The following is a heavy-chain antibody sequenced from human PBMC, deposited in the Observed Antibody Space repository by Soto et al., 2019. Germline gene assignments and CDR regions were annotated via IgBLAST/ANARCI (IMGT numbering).Heavy chain of an antibody. J-gene: IGHJ6*02. V-gene: IGHV1-69*06. CDR3: ASTIFGVVIISYYYGMDV. CDR2: IIPIFGTA. Sequence: ASVRVSYQASGGTFSSWAISWVRQAPGQGLEWMGGIIPIFGTANYAQKFQGRVTITADKSTSTAYMELSSLRSEDTAVYYCASTIFGVVIISYYYGMDVWGQGTTVTSP. D-gene: IGHD3-3*01. CDR1: GGTFSSWA.